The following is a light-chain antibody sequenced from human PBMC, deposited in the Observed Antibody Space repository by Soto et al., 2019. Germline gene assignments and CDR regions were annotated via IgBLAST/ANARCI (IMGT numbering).Light chain of an antibody. V-gene: IGKV3-20*01. CDR3: QQYGSSPPWT. J-gene: IGKJ1*01. Sequence: EIVFTQSPGTLSLSPGERATLSCSASQSVSSSYLAWYQQKPGQAPRLLLYGASSRATGIPDRFSGSGSGTDFTLTISRLEPEDFAVYYCQQYGSSPPWTFGQGTKVDIK. CDR2: GAS. CDR1: QSVSSSY.